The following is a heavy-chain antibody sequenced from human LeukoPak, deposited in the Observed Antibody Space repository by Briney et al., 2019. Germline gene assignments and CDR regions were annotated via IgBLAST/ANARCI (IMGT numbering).Heavy chain of an antibody. CDR2: INIDGTGT. CDR1: GFTFSSYW. J-gene: IGHJ4*02. CDR3: TRGDSGGLH. Sequence: GSLRLSCAGSGFTFSSYWMHWVRQAPGKGLVWVPRINIDGTGTTYADSVKGRFTIPRDNAKNTLYLEMNSLRAEDTAVYFCTRGDSGGLHWGQGTLVTVSS. D-gene: IGHD4-23*01. V-gene: IGHV3-74*01.